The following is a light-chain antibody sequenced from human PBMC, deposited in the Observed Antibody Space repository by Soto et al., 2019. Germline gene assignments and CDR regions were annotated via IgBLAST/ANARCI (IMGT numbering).Light chain of an antibody. J-gene: IGKJ4*01. Sequence: EIVMTPSPAPLSVAPGERATLSCRARKSVSSNLAWYQQKPGKAPRILIYGASTRATGIPARFSGSGSGTELTRSISSRQSEDFAVYYCQQYNTWPLTFGGGTKVDSK. CDR1: KSVSSN. CDR2: GAS. V-gene: IGKV3-15*01. CDR3: QQYNTWPLT.